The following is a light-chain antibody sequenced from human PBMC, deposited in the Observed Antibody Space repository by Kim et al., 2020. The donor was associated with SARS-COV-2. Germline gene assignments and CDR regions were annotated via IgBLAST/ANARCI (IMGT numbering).Light chain of an antibody. CDR2: DAS. CDR3: QRRGDLFT. J-gene: IGKJ3*01. V-gene: IGKV3-11*01. Sequence: EIVLTQSPATLSLSPGERATLSCRASQSISKYLTWYQQKPGQAPRLLIWDASNRATGIPARFTGSGSGTDFTLIISSLEPEDFAVYYCQRRGDLFTFGPGTKVDIK. CDR1: QSISKY.